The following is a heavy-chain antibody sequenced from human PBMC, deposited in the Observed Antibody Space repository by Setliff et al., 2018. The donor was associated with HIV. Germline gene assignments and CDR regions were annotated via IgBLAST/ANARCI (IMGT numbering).Heavy chain of an antibody. Sequence: LSLTCTVSGGSISSSSYYWGWIRQPPGKGLEWIGSIYYSGSTYYNPSLKSRVTISVDTSKNQFSLKLSSVTAADTAVYYCARRVTMVRGVRYYYYYMDVWGKGTTVTVSS. D-gene: IGHD3-10*01. V-gene: IGHV4-39*01. CDR2: IYYSGST. CDR3: ARRVTMVRGVRYYYYYMDV. J-gene: IGHJ6*03. CDR1: GGSISSSSYY.